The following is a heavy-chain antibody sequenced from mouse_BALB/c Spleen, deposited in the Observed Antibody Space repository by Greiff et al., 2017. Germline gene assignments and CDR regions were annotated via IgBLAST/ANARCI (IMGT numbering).Heavy chain of an antibody. J-gene: IGHJ4*01. D-gene: IGHD3-1*01. CDR1: GYTFTSYW. CDR3: ARSGAMDD. CDR2: IAPGSGST. V-gene: IGHV1S41*01. Sequence: DLVKPGASVKLSCKASGYTFTSYWINWVKQRPGQGLEWIGRIAPGSGSTYYNEMFKGKATLTVDTSSSTAYIQLSSLSSEDSAVYFCARSGAMDDWGQGTSVTVSS.